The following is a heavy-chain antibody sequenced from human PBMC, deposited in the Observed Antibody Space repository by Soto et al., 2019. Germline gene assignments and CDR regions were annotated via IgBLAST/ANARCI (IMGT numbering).Heavy chain of an antibody. D-gene: IGHD5-12*01. CDR1: GFTFSSYW. CDR2: IKQDGSEK. CDR3: ASGTYSGYDVIDY. V-gene: IGHV3-7*01. Sequence: GGSLRLSCAASGFTFSSYWMSWVRQAPGKGLEWVANIKQDGSEKYYVDSVKGRFTISRDNAKNSLYLQMNSLRAEGTAVYYCASGTYSGYDVIDYWGQGTLVTVSS. J-gene: IGHJ4*02.